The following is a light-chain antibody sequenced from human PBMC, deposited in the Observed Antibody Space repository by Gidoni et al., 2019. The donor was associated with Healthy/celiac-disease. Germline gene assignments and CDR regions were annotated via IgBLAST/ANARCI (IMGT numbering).Light chain of an antibody. CDR3: QQYTSYSPGVT. Sequence: DIQMTQAPSTLSASVGDRVTITCRASQSISSWLAWYQQKPGKAPKLLIYKASSLESGVPSRFSGSGSVTEFTLTISSLQSDDFATYYCQQYTSYSPGVTFGPGTNVDIK. CDR2: KAS. V-gene: IGKV1-5*03. CDR1: QSISSW. J-gene: IGKJ3*01.